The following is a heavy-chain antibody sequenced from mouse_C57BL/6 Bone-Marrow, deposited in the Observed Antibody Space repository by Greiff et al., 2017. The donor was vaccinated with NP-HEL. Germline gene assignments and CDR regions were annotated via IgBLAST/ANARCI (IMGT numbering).Heavy chain of an antibody. CDR2: INPSTGGT. D-gene: IGHD1-1*01. CDR1: GYSFTGYY. J-gene: IGHJ1*03. CDR3: ARDLYYGSSYRWYFDV. V-gene: IGHV1-42*01. Sequence: VQLQQSGPELVKPGASVKISCKASGYSFTGYYMNWVKQSPEKSLEWIGEINPSTGGTTYNQKFKAKATLTVDKSSSTAYMQLKSLTSEDSAVDYCARDLYYGSSYRWYFDVWGTGTTVTVSS.